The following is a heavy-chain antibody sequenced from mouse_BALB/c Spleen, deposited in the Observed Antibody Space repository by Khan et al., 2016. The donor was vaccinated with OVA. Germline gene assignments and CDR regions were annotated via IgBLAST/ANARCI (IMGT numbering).Heavy chain of an antibody. CDR1: GYTFTSYY. Sequence: QVRLQQSGVELVKPGASVKLSCKASGYTFTSYYMYWVKQRPGQGLEWIGDINPSNGDTYFNEKFKNKATLTVDKSSSTTYMQLSSLTSEDSAVYYCTRGGYGGFASWGQGTLVTVSA. V-gene: IGHV1-53*01. CDR3: TRGGYGGFAS. CDR2: INPSNGDT. D-gene: IGHD2-2*01. J-gene: IGHJ3*01.